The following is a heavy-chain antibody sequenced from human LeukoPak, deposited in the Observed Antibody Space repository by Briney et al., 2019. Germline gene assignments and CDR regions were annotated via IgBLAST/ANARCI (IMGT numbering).Heavy chain of an antibody. J-gene: IGHJ4*02. CDR3: QGYCSGGSC. D-gene: IGHD2-15*01. CDR1: AFAFSSNW. CDR2: IKEDGSET. Sequence: GGSLRLSCVASAFAFSSNWMSWVRQAPGKGLEWVASIKEDGSETYYVDSVKGRFTISRDNAKNSLYLQMNSLRAEDTAVYYCQGYCSGGSCWGQGTLVTVSS. V-gene: IGHV3-7*05.